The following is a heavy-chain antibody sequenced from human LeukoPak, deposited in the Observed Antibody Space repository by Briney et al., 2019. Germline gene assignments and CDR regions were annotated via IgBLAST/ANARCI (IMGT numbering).Heavy chain of an antibody. CDR3: ARQKGLHCSSTSCSRRSWFDP. Sequence: GESLKISCKGSGYSFTSYWIGWVRQMPGKGLEWMGIIYPGDSDTRYSPSFQGQVTISADKSISTAYLQWSSLKASDTAMYYCARQKGLHCSSTSCSRRSWFDPWGQGTLVTVSS. CDR1: GYSFTSYW. CDR2: IYPGDSDT. J-gene: IGHJ5*02. D-gene: IGHD2-2*01. V-gene: IGHV5-51*01.